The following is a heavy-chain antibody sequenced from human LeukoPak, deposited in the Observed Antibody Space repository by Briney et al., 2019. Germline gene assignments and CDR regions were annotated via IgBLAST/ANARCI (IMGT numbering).Heavy chain of an antibody. Sequence: SETLSLTCAVYGESFTTFYWGWIRQTPGKGLEWIGEINHTGSTNYNPSLKSRVTISIDTSKNQFSLKLSSVTAADTAVYYCARLSTVTTSFDYWGQGTLVTVSS. CDR1: GESFTTFY. V-gene: IGHV4-34*01. CDR2: INHTGST. CDR3: ARLSTVTTSFDY. J-gene: IGHJ4*02. D-gene: IGHD4-17*01.